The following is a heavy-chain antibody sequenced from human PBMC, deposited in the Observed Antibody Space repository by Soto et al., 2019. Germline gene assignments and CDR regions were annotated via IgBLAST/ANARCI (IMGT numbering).Heavy chain of an antibody. CDR1: GGTFSSYA. V-gene: IGHV1-69*13. D-gene: IGHD2-2*01. CDR3: ARQGVVVVPAAYGGNWFDP. CDR2: IIPIFGTA. Sequence: ASVKVSGKASGGTFSSYAISWVRQAPGQGLEWMGGIIPIFGTANYAQKFQGRVTITADESTSTAYMELSSRRAEDTAVYYCARQGVVVVPAAYGGNWFDPWGQGTLVTVSS. J-gene: IGHJ5*02.